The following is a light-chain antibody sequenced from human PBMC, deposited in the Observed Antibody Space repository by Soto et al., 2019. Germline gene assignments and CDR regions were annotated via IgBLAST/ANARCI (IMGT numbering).Light chain of an antibody. J-gene: IGKJ3*01. V-gene: IGKV3-20*01. Sequence: EIVLTQSPGTLSLSPGERATLSCRASQSVSSSYLAWYQQKTGQAPRLLIYGASSRATGIPDRFSGSGSGTDFTLTIRRLEPEDFAVYYCQQFGSSLVTFGPGTKVDIK. CDR1: QSVSSSY. CDR2: GAS. CDR3: QQFGSSLVT.